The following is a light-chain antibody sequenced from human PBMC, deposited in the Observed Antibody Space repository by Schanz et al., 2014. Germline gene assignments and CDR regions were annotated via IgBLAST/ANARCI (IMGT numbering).Light chain of an antibody. CDR2: DVS. V-gene: IGLV2-14*01. Sequence: QSVLTQPASVSGSPGQSITISCTGTSSDVGGGYNYVSWYQQPPGKAPKLLIYDVSNRPSGVSDRFSGSESGNTASLTISGLQAEDEADYYSSSYTSSSTLEIFGGGTKVTVL. CDR1: SSDVGGGYNY. J-gene: IGLJ2*01. CDR3: SSYTSSSTLEI.